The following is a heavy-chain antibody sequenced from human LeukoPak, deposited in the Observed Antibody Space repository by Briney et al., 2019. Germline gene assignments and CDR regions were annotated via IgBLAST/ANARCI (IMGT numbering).Heavy chain of an antibody. J-gene: IGHJ3*02. CDR2: ISYDGSNK. D-gene: IGHD5-12*01. V-gene: IGHV3-30-3*01. Sequence: PGGSLRLSCAASGFTFSSYAMHWVRQAPGKGLEWVAVISYDGSNKYYADSVKGRFTISRDNSKNTLYLQMNSLRAEDTAVYYYARVDIVATMEGAFDIWGQGTMVTVSS. CDR1: GFTFSSYA. CDR3: ARVDIVATMEGAFDI.